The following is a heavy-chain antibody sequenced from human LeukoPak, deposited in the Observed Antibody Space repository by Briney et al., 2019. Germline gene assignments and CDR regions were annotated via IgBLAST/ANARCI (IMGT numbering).Heavy chain of an antibody. CDR1: GFSLSTSAVG. CDR3: AHSYCTRTTCHPKYYYNMGV. V-gene: IGHV2-5*02. CDR2: IYWDDDK. Sequence: SGPTLVKPTQTLTVSCTVSGFSLSTSAVGVGLIRQRPGKALEGLALIYWDDDKRYSQSMKSRLTITKDTSNNQVVLTMTNMDPVDTATFSCAHSYCTRTTCHPKYYYNMGVWGKGTTVTVSS. D-gene: IGHD2-2*01. J-gene: IGHJ6*03.